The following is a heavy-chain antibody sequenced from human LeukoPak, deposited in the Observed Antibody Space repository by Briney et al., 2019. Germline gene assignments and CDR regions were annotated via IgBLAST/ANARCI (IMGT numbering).Heavy chain of an antibody. Sequence: SETLSLTFTVSGGSISSYYWSWIRQPPGKGLEWIGYIYTSGSTNYNPSLKSRVTISVDTSKNQFSLKLSSVTAADTAVYYCARQTQWELNRYFDYWGQGTLVTVSS. V-gene: IGHV4-4*08. CDR2: IYTSGST. CDR1: GGSISSYY. CDR3: ARQTQWELNRYFDY. D-gene: IGHD1-26*01. J-gene: IGHJ4*02.